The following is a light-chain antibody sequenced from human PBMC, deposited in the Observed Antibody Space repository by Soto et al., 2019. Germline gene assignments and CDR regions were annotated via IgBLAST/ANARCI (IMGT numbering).Light chain of an antibody. CDR1: SGSVSASYY. CDR2: NTN. CDR3: VLYMGSGIWV. J-gene: IGLJ3*02. V-gene: IGLV8-61*01. Sequence: QTVVTQEPSFSVSPGGTVTLTCGLSSGSVSASYYPSWYQQTPGQAPRTLIYNTNTRSSGVPDRFSGSILGNKAALTITGAQADDDSDYYCVLYMGSGIWVFGGGTKLIVL.